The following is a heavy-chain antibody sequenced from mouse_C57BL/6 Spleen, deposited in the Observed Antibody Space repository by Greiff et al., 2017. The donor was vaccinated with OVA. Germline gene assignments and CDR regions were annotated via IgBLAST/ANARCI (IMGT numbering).Heavy chain of an antibody. Sequence: EVQLQQSGPELVKPGASVKISCKASGYTFTDYNMDWVKQSHGKGLEWIGDINPNNGGTIYNQKFKGKATLTVDKSSSTAYMERRSLTSEDTAVYYCARFDGYLVYAMDYGGQGTSVTVSS. CDR2: INPNNGGT. D-gene: IGHD2-3*01. J-gene: IGHJ4*01. CDR3: ARFDGYLVYAMDY. CDR1: GYTFTDYN. V-gene: IGHV1-18*01.